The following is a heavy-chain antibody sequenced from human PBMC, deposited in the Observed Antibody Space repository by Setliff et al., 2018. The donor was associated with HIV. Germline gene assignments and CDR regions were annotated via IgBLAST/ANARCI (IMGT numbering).Heavy chain of an antibody. D-gene: IGHD6-13*01. Sequence: SVKVSCKASRSTFNSHTINWVRQAPGQGLDWMGGIIPIFGPTTYAQKFQGRVTITTDGFTTTAYMELSSLTSEDTAVYYCARGQFIPAAERDAYFDYWGQGTLVTVSS. J-gene: IGHJ4*02. CDR1: RSTFNSHT. CDR3: ARGQFIPAAERDAYFDY. CDR2: IIPIFGPT. V-gene: IGHV1-69*05.